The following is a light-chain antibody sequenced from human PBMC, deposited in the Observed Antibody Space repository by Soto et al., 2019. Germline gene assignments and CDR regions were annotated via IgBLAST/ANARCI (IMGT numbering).Light chain of an antibody. CDR1: QSVSSSF. CDR3: QQSESSVT. CDR2: GAS. V-gene: IGKV3-20*01. Sequence: EIVLTQSPGSLSLSPGEGATLSCRASQSVSSSFFAWYQQKPGQAPSLLIYGASRRATGVPDRFSGSGSGTDFTLSISRLEPEDFAVYYCQQSESSVTFGQGTKVEI. J-gene: IGKJ1*01.